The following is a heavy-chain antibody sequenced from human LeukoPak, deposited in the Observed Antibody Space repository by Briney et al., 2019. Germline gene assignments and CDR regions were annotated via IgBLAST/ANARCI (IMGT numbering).Heavy chain of an antibody. CDR3: ARDPPPINLGYGRIFDY. CDR1: GYTFPSYY. Sequence: VSVKVSCRASGYTFPSYYMHWVRQPPGQGREWMGIINPSGGSTSHAQNFQGRVTMTRDTSTSTVYMVLSSLRSEDTAVYYCARDPPPINLGYGRIFDYWGQGTLVTVSS. CDR2: INPSGGST. D-gene: IGHD4-17*01. J-gene: IGHJ4*02. V-gene: IGHV1-46*01.